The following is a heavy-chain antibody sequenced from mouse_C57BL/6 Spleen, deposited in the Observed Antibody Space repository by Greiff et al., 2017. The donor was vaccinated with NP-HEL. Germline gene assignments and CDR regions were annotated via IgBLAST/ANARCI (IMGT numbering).Heavy chain of an antibody. CDR2: ISSGGSYT. D-gene: IGHD1-1*01. V-gene: IGHV5-6*02. CDR1: GFTFSSYG. CDR3: ARRNYYGSSYDYFDY. J-gene: IGHJ2*01. Sequence: EVKLEESGGDLVKPGGSLKLSCAASGFTFSSYGMSWVRQTPDKRLEWVATISSGGSYTYYPDSVKGRFTISRDNAKNTLYLQMSSLKSEDTAMYYCARRNYYGSSYDYFDYWGQGTTLTVSS.